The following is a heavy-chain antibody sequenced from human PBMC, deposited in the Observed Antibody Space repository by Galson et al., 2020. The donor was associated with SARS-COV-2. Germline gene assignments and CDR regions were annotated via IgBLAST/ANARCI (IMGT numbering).Heavy chain of an antibody. J-gene: IGHJ4*02. D-gene: IGHD3-22*01. CDR1: GFTFDDYA. CDR2: ISWNSGSI. CDR3: AKVGYYDSSGDY. V-gene: IGHV3-9*01. Sequence: SLKISCAASGFTFDDYAMHWVRQAPGKGLEWVSGISWNSGSIGYADSVKGRFTISRDNAKNSLYLQMNSLRAEDTALYYCAKVGYYDSSGDYWGQGTLVTVSS.